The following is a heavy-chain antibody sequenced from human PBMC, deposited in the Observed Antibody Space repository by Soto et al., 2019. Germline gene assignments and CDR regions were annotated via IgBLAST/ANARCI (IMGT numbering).Heavy chain of an antibody. Sequence: SATLSPTCTVSGVSVSSTSNSWGWVRQPPGKGLEWIGNVYFRGSTYYNWSLKSRLTIFVDTSKNQISLNLTSVTAADTALYYCTRGAGAPWVRFDSWGRGSLVTVSS. V-gene: IGHV4-39*01. CDR2: VYFRGST. J-gene: IGHJ4*02. CDR1: GVSVSSTSNS. CDR3: TRGAGAPWVRFDS. D-gene: IGHD3-16*01.